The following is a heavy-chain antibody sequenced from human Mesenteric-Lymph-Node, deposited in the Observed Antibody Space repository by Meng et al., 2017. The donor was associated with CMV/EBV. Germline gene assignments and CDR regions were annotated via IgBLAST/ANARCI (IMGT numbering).Heavy chain of an antibody. V-gene: IGHV3-21*06. J-gene: IGHJ4*02. CDR2: IGSNGNHI. CDR3: ARDSDRGKDRIFDF. Sequence: GESLKISCAVSGFTFSTYWMHWVRQAPGKGLEWDSSIGSNGNHIYYADSLKGRFTVSRDNTNNLLYLQIDGLTAEDTAFYYCARDSDRGKDRIFDFWGQGTLVTVSS. D-gene: IGHD3-10*01. CDR1: GFTFSTYW.